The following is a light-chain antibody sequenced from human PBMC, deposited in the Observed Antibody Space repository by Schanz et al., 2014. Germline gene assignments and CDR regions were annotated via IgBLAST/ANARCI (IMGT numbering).Light chain of an antibody. CDR2: DVN. J-gene: IGLJ3*02. Sequence: QSALTQPASVSGSPGQSITISCTGTNSDVGGYNHVSWYQQYPGKAPKLMIYDVNNRPSGVSNRFSGSKSGNTASLTISGLQAEDEADYYCSSYTNSNTHMFGGGTKLTVL. V-gene: IGLV2-14*01. CDR1: NSDVGGYNH. CDR3: SSYTNSNTHM.